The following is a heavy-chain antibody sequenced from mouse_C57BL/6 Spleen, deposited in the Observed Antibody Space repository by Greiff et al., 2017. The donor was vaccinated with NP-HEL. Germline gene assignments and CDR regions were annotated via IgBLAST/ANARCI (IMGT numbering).Heavy chain of an antibody. CDR3: ARDGAVVAKDGYFDV. D-gene: IGHD1-1*01. J-gene: IGHJ1*03. CDR1: GFTFSDYY. CDR2: INYDGSST. Sequence: EVHLVESEGGLVQPGSSMKLSCTASGFTFSDYYMAWVRQVPEKGLEWVANINYDGSSTYYLDSLKSRFIISRDNAKNILYLQMSSLKSEDTATYYCARDGAVVAKDGYFDVWGTGTTVTVSS. V-gene: IGHV5-16*01.